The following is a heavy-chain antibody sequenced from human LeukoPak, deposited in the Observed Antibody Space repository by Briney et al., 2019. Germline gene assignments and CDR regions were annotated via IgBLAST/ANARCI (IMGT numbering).Heavy chain of an antibody. CDR3: ATDYYVSGSYYRLFY. CDR1: GFTFSRYA. D-gene: IGHD3-10*01. V-gene: IGHV3-30*04. CDR2: ISYDGSHK. J-gene: IGHJ4*02. Sequence: GGSLRLSCAASGFTFSRYAMHWVRQAPGKGLEWVAVISYDGSHKYYADSVKGRFTISRDNSKNTLYLQMNSLRAEDTAVYYCATDYYVSGSYYRLFYWGQGTLVTVSS.